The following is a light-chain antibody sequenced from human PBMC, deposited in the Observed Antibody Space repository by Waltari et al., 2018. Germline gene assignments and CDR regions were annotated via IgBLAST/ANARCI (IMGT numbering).Light chain of an antibody. J-gene: IGLJ3*02. CDR2: RNN. CDR3: APWDDSLSGPGV. CDR1: SSNIGSNF. V-gene: IGLV1-47*01. Sequence: QSVLTQPPSASGTPGQRVTISCSGSSSNIGSNFVYWYQQPPGTAPKLLIYRNNQRPSGVPDRFSGSKSGTSAALAIRGLRSEDEADYYCAPWDDSLSGPGVFGGGTKLTVL.